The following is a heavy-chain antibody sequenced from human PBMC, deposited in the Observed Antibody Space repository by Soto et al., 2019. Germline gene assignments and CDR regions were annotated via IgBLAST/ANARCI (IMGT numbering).Heavy chain of an antibody. CDR1: GFTSSSNG. Sequence: CAASGFTSSSNGMLWVCQAAGKGMERVAVISYDGSNKYYADSVKGRFTISRDNSKNTLYLQMNSLRAEDMAVYYCARGTKAVAVAWGQGTLVPVSS. D-gene: IGHD6-19*01. CDR2: ISYDGSNK. CDR3: ARGTKAVAVA. V-gene: IGHV3-30*03. J-gene: IGHJ4*02.